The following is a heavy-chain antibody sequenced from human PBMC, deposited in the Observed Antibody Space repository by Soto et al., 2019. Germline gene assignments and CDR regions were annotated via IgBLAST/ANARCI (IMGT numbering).Heavy chain of an antibody. CDR2: INHSGST. CDR3: ERGSIRKYQLPYFDY. J-gene: IGHJ4*02. CDR1: GGSFSGYY. Sequence: QVQLQQWGAGLLKPSETLSLTCAVYGGSFSGYYWSWIRQPPGKGLEWIGEINHSGSTNYNPSLKSRVTLSVDTSKNQVSLKLSSVTAADTAVYYCERGSIRKYQLPYFDYWGQGTLVTVSS. D-gene: IGHD2-2*01. V-gene: IGHV4-34*01.